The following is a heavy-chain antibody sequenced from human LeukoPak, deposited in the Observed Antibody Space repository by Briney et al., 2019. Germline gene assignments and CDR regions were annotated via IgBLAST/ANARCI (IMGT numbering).Heavy chain of an antibody. Sequence: ASVKVSCKASGYTFINYAIHWVRQAPGQRLEWMGWINAHNGDTKYSQKFQGRVAITRDTSANIVYMELSTLRFGDTAVYYCARGSTSDWPLEYWGRGILVTVSS. D-gene: IGHD2-21*02. CDR3: ARGSTSDWPLEY. CDR2: INAHNGDT. J-gene: IGHJ4*02. CDR1: GYTFINYA. V-gene: IGHV1-3*01.